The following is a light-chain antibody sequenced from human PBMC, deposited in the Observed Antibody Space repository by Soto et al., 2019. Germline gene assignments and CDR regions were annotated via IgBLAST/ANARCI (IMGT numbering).Light chain of an antibody. Sequence: EIVMTQSPATLSVSPGERATLSCRASQGVGSNLAWYQQKPGQAPRLLIYGAFIRATGIPARFSGSGSGTEFTLTISSLQSEDFVLYYCQHYNDWPFTFGPGTKVDIK. J-gene: IGKJ3*01. CDR2: GAF. CDR1: QGVGSN. V-gene: IGKV3-15*01. CDR3: QHYNDWPFT.